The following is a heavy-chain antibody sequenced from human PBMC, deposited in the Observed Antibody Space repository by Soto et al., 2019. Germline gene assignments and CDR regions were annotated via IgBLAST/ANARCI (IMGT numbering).Heavy chain of an antibody. V-gene: IGHV3-23*01. CDR3: ANPTRLALGYDFWSGYPDRGYYYYMDV. J-gene: IGHJ6*03. CDR1: GFTFSSYA. CDR2: ISGSGGST. D-gene: IGHD3-3*01. Sequence: GGSLRLSCAASGFTFSSYAMSWVRQAPGKGLEWVSAISGSGGSTYYADSVKGRFTIARDNSKNTRYLQMNSLGAEDTALYYCANPTRLALGYDFWSGYPDRGYYYYMDVWGKGTTVTVSS.